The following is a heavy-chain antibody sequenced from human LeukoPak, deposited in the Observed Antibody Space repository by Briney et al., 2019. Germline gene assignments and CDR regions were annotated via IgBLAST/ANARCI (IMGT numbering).Heavy chain of an antibody. CDR2: ISGSGGST. V-gene: IGHV3-23*01. D-gene: IGHD3-22*01. CDR3: AKDANLIYYGSSGFDAFDI. CDR1: GFTFSSYA. Sequence: GGSLRLSCAASGFTFSSYAMSWVRQAPGKGLEWVSAISGSGGSTYYADSVKGRFTISRDNSKNTLYLQMNSLRAEDTAVYYCAKDANLIYYGSSGFDAFDISGQGTMVTVSS. J-gene: IGHJ3*02.